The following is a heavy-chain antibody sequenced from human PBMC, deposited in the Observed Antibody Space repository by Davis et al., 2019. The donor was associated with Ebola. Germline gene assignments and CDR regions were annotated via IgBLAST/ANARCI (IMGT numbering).Heavy chain of an antibody. CDR2: ISSSGSYI. CDR3: AKALGFFPKYGMDV. CDR1: GFTFSDYY. Sequence: GGSLRPSCAAPGFTFSDYYMNWVRKAPGKGLEWVSSISSSGSYIYYAHSVKGRFTISRDNSNNTRYLQMNSLSADDTAVYYCAKALGFFPKYGMDVWGQGTTVTVS. D-gene: IGHD3-3*01. V-gene: IGHV3-11*01. J-gene: IGHJ6*02.